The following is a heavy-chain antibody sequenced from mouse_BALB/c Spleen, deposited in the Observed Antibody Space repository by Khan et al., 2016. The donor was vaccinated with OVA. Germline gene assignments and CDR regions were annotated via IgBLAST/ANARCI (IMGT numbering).Heavy chain of an antibody. J-gene: IGHJ2*01. CDR2: ISSGSSTI. V-gene: IGHV5-17*02. CDR1: GFTFSRFG. CDR3: ARDSNFDY. Sequence: EVNLVESGGGLVQPGGSRKLSCAASGFTFSRFGMHWVRQAPEKGLEWVAYISSGSSTIYYADTVKGRFTISRDNPKNTLLLQMTSLRSEDTAMYYCARDSNFDYWGQGTTLTVSS.